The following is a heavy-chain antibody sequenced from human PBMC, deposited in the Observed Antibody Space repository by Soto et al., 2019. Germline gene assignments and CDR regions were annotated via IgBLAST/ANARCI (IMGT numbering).Heavy chain of an antibody. CDR3: TRGTKGGSPPL. CDR2: ISSSSTNT. J-gene: IGHJ4*02. Sequence: GGSLRLSCAASGFTFSSYSMNWVRQAPGKGLEWVSSISSSSTNTYYAASVRGRFTISRDNAKNSLFLRMISLKDEDTAVYYCTRGTKGGSPPLWGRGTLVTVSS. D-gene: IGHD1-7*01. V-gene: IGHV3-48*02. CDR1: GFTFSSYS.